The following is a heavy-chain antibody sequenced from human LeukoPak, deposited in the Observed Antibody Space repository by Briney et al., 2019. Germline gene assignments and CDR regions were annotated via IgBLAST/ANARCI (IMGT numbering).Heavy chain of an antibody. CDR3: ANYNSSGSHDY. Sequence: GGSRRLSCEVSELTFTNFAMGWVRQAPGKGLEWISGISASGCVTYYLDSVKGRFTISRDNSKNTLYLQMDRLRAEDTAIYYCANYNSSGSHDYWGQGTLVIVSS. CDR2: ISASGCVT. J-gene: IGHJ4*02. D-gene: IGHD6-19*01. CDR1: ELTFTNFA. V-gene: IGHV3-23*01.